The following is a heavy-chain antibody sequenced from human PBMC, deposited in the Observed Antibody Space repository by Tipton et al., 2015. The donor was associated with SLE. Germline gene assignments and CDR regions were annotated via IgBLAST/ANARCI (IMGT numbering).Heavy chain of an antibody. D-gene: IGHD2-2*01. V-gene: IGHV4-30-2*01. J-gene: IGHJ4*02. CDR1: GGSISSGGYS. Sequence: LRLSCAVSGGSISSGGYSWGWIRQPPGKGLEWIGYIYHSGSTYYNPSLKCRVTISVDRSKNQFSLKLSSVTAADTAVYYCARYCSSTSCNSQYYFDYWGQGTLVTVSS. CDR3: ARYCSSTSCNSQYYFDY. CDR2: IYHSGST.